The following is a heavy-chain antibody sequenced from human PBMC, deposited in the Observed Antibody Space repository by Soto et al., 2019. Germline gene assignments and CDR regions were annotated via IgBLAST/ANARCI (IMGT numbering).Heavy chain of an antibody. CDR2: IYYSGST. J-gene: IGHJ6*02. D-gene: IGHD3-9*01. CDR1: GGSISSGGYY. V-gene: IGHV4-31*03. CDR3: ARDQGYDILTGYPPYYYGMDV. Sequence: SETLSLTCTVSGGSISSGGYYWSWIRQHPGKGLEWIGYIYYSGSTYYNPSLKSRVTISVDTSKNQFSLKLSSVTAADTAVYYCARDQGYDILTGYPPYYYGMDVWGQGTTVTVSS.